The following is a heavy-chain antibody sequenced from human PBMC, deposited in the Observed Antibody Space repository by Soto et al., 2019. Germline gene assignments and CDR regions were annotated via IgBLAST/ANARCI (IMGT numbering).Heavy chain of an antibody. J-gene: IGHJ4*02. CDR3: AKDRHPDGIWSFDF. CDR2: IGGGGDT. D-gene: IGHD3-9*01. CDR1: GFTFATYT. V-gene: IGHV3-23*01. Sequence: GESLKISCAASGFTFATYTMDWVRQAPGKGLEWVSGIGGGGDTHYADSVRGRFTISRDNSRSMVVLQMSSLRAEDTGICYCAKDRHPDGIWSFDFWGQGTLVTVSS.